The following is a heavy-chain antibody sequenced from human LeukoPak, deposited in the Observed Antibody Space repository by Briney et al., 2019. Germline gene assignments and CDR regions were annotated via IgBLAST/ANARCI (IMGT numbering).Heavy chain of an antibody. Sequence: GGSLRLSCAASGFTFSHCSMNWVRQAPGKGLEWVSSISSSSSYIYYADSVKGRFTISRDNAKNSLYLQMNSLRAEDTAVYYCARVLGRMVYAGDYWGQGTLITVSS. CDR1: GFTFSHCS. CDR2: ISSSSSYI. CDR3: ARVLGRMVYAGDY. D-gene: IGHD2-8*01. V-gene: IGHV3-21*01. J-gene: IGHJ4*02.